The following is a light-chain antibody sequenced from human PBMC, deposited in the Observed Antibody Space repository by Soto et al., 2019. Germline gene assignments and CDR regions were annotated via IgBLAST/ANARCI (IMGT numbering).Light chain of an antibody. V-gene: IGKV1-39*01. J-gene: IGKJ1*01. Sequence: DIQMTQSPSTLSASVGDRVTITFRASQSISSYLNWYQQKPGKAPKLLIYAASSLQSGVPSRFSGSGSGTDFTLTIRSLQPEDFATYYCQQSHSIPLTFGQGTKVDIK. CDR3: QQSHSIPLT. CDR2: AAS. CDR1: QSISSY.